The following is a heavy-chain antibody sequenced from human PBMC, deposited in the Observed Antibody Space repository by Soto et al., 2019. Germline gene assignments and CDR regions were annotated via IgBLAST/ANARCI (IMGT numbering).Heavy chain of an antibody. CDR3: AKDRERDAWYEDY. V-gene: IGHV3-23*01. CDR2: ISGSDGST. CDR1: GFSFSSYA. Sequence: VGSLRLSCVASGFSFSSYAMSWVRQAPGKGLEWVSVISGSDGSTYYADSVKGRFTISRDNSKNTLYLQMNSLRAEDTAVYYCAKDRERDAWYEDYWGQGTLVTVSS. D-gene: IGHD6-13*01. J-gene: IGHJ4*02.